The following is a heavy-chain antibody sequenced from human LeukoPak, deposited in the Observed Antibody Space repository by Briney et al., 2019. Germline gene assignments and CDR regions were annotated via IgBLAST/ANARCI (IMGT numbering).Heavy chain of an antibody. CDR2: IIPIFGTA. Sequence: SVKVSCKASGGTFSSYAISWVRQAPGQGLEWMGGIIPIFGTANYAQKFQGRVTITADESTSTAYVELSSLRSEDTAVYYCARARFESIVVVPAAIDYYGMDVWGQGTTVTVSS. CDR3: ARARFESIVVVPAAIDYYGMDV. V-gene: IGHV1-69*13. J-gene: IGHJ6*02. CDR1: GGTFSSYA. D-gene: IGHD2-2*01.